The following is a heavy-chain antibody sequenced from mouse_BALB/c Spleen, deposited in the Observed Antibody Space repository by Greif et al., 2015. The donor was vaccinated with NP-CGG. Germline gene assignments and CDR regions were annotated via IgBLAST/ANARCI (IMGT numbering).Heavy chain of an antibody. CDR1: GDSITSGY. J-gene: IGHJ2*01. CDR2: ISYSGST. D-gene: IGHD1-1*01. V-gene: IGHV3-8*02. Sequence: VQLQQSGPSLVKPSQTLSLTCSVTGDSITSGYWNWIRKFPGNKLEYVGYISYSGSTYYNPSLKSRISITRDTSKNQYYLQLNSVTTEDTATYYCARYYYGSSYYFDYWGQGTTLTVSS. CDR3: ARYYYGSSYYFDY.